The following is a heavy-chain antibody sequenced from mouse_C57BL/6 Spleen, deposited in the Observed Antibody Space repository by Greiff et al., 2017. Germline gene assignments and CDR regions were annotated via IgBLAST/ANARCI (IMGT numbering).Heavy chain of an antibody. Sequence: VQLQQPGAELVMPGASVKLSCKASGYTFTSSWMHWVKQRPGQGLEWIEEIAPSDSYTNYNQKFKGKSTLTVDKSSSTAYRQLSSLTAADSAVDYCARRVTTEYYWDDWGQGTTLTVSS. CDR2: IAPSDSYT. V-gene: IGHV1-69*01. CDR1: GYTFTSSW. CDR3: ARRVTTEYYWDD. J-gene: IGHJ2*01. D-gene: IGHD2-2*01.